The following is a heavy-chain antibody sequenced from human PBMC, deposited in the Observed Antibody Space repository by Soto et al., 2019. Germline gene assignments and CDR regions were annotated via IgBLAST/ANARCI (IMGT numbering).Heavy chain of an antibody. V-gene: IGHV2-5*02. CDR2: IYWDDDK. J-gene: IGHJ5*02. Sequence: QITLKESGPTLVKPTQTLTLTCTFSGFSLTTRGVGVGWIRQPPGKALECLALIYWDDDKRYSQSLQCILSITMDTSKNQVVLTMTNVDPVDTSTYYCAHIPNYYQYVWFDPWGQGTLVSFSS. D-gene: IGHD3-16*01. CDR3: AHIPNYYQYVWFDP. CDR1: GFSLTTRGVG.